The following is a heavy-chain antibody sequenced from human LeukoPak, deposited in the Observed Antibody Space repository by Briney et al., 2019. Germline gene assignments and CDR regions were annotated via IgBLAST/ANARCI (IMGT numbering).Heavy chain of an antibody. J-gene: IGHJ4*02. CDR1: GFTFSSYS. CDR2: ISSSSSYI. V-gene: IGHV3-21*01. CDR3: ARDLRDGYNGYFDY. Sequence: PGGSLRLSCAASGFTFSSYSMNWVRQAPGKGLEWVSSISSSSSYIYYADSVKGRFTISRDNAKNSLYLQMNSLRAEDTAVYYCARDLRDGYNGYFDYWGQGTLVTVSS. D-gene: IGHD5-24*01.